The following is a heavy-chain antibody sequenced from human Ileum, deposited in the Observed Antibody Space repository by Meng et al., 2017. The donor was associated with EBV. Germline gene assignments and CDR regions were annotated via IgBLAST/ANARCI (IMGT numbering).Heavy chain of an antibody. CDR1: GGSISSSNW. D-gene: IGHD3-22*01. CDR3: ARESYSDSSGYYSLDY. J-gene: IGHJ4*02. CDR2: IHHTEST. Sequence: QGQPEESGPGLVKPSGTLSLTCAGSGGSISSSNWWSWVRQAPGKGLEWIGEIHHTESTNYNPSLKSRVTISVDKSKNQFSLKLSSVTAADTAVYYCARESYSDSSGYYSLDYWGQGSLVTVSS. V-gene: IGHV4-4*02.